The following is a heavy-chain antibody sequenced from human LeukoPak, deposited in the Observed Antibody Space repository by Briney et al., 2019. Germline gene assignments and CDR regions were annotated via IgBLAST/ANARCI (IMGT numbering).Heavy chain of an antibody. Sequence: PGGSVRLSCAASGFSFSSYSINWVHQAPGKGLEWVSSISSRSSYIYYADSVKGRFTISRDNAKNSLYLQMNSLRAEDTAVYYCARGIMITFGYGPQRPLDYWGQGTLGTVSS. CDR1: GFSFSSYS. CDR2: ISSRSSYI. V-gene: IGHV3-21*01. D-gene: IGHD3-16*01. J-gene: IGHJ4*02. CDR3: ARGIMITFGYGPQRPLDY.